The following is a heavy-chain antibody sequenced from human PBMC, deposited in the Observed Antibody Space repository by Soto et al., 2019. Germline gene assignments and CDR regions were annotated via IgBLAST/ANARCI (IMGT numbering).Heavy chain of an antibody. Sequence: GESLKISCTGSGYSFTSYWIGWVRQMPGKGLEWMGIIYPGDSDPRYSPSFQGQVTISADKSTGTAYLQWNSLKASDTAMYYCARHKSSSWYPDYYSYYGMDVWGQGTTVTVSS. V-gene: IGHV5-51*01. CDR2: IYPGDSDP. J-gene: IGHJ6*02. CDR3: ARHKSSSWYPDYYSYYGMDV. CDR1: GYSFTSYW. D-gene: IGHD6-13*01.